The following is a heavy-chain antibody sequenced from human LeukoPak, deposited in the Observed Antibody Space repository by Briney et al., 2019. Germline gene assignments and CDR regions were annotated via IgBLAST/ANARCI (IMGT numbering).Heavy chain of an antibody. V-gene: IGHV3-73*01. Sequence: GGSLKLSCAASGFTFSGSAMHWVRQASGKGLEWVGRIRGKANSYATAYAASVKGRFTISRDDSKNTAYLQMNSLKTEDTAVYYCTRHAHYYGSGSSLFDYWGQGTLVTVSS. J-gene: IGHJ4*02. D-gene: IGHD3-10*01. CDR1: GFTFSGSA. CDR3: TRHAHYYGSGSSLFDY. CDR2: IRGKANSYAT.